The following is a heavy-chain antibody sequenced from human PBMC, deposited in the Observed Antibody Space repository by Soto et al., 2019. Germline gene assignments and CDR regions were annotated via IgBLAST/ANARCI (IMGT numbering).Heavy chain of an antibody. D-gene: IGHD3-10*01. CDR1: GYTFISFY. J-gene: IGHJ1*01. CDR2: INANGGST. V-gene: IGHV1-46*01. Sequence: ASVKVSCKASGYTFISFYLHWVRQAPGQGLEWMGVINANGGSTSYAQKFQGRVTMTSDTSTSTVYMELSSLRSEDTAAYYCARAISMVRGSPFGYWGQGTLGTVSS. CDR3: ARAISMVRGSPFGY.